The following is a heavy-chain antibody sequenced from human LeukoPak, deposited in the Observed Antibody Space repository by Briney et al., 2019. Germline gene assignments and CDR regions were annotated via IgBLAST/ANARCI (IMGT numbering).Heavy chain of an antibody. CDR3: AKRSDGYSGFDY. J-gene: IGHJ4*02. Sequence: PGGSLRLSCAASGFTFPSYAMSWVRQAPGKGLNWVSAISDSGGSTYYADSVKGRFTISRDNSKNTLHLQMNSLRAEGTAVYYCAKRSDGYSGFDYWGQGTLVTLSS. CDR2: ISDSGGST. V-gene: IGHV3-23*01. CDR1: GFTFPSYA. D-gene: IGHD5-18*01.